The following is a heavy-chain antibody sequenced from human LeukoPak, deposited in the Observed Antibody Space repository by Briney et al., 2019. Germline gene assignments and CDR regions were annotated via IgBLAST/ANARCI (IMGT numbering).Heavy chain of an antibody. CDR2: ISYVGSNK. D-gene: IGHD3-22*01. J-gene: IGHJ3*02. CDR3: AKGDISCYRQREDAFDI. Sequence: PGRSLRLSCAASGFTFSISGMQCVRQAPGKGLEWVAVISYVGSNKYYADSVEGRFTLSRDTTKNTMYLQMNSLTAEDTAVYYCAKGDISCYRQREDAFDIWGQGTMVTVSS. CDR1: GFTFSISG. V-gene: IGHV3-30*18.